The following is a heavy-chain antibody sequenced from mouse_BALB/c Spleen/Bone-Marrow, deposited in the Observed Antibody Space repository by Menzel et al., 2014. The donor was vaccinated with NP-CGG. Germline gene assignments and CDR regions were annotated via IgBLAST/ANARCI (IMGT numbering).Heavy chain of an antibody. CDR2: IDPASGDT. Sequence: EVQVVESGAELVKPGASVKLSCTASGFKFKDTHMHWVKQRPEQGLEWIGRIDPASGDTKYDPKFQGKAAITGDTSSNTASLQLSSLTSKDTAVYYCSRDYGGTAWFVYWGQVTLVTVSA. CDR1: GFKFKDTH. CDR3: SRDYGGTAWFVY. D-gene: IGHD1-1*01. J-gene: IGHJ3*01. V-gene: IGHV14-3*02.